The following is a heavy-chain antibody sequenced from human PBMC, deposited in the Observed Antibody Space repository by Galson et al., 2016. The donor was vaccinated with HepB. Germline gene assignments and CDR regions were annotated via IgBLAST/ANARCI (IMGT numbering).Heavy chain of an antibody. Sequence: SLRLSCAASGFTFSSYAMNWVRQAPGKGLEWVSAITGSGDNTYYADSVKGRFTFSRDNSKNRLYLQMNSLRAEDTAVYYCARPPRGGYGGNSLLRYYGMDVWGQGTTVTVSS. CDR1: GFTFSSYA. CDR3: ARPPRGGYGGNSLLRYYGMDV. D-gene: IGHD4-23*01. CDR2: ITGSGDNT. V-gene: IGHV3-23*01. J-gene: IGHJ6*02.